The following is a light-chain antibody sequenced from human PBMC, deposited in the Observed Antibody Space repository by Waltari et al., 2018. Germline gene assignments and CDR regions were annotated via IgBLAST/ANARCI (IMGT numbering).Light chain of an antibody. Sequence: SYALTQPPSVSVSPGQTVLITCPGDYLGSQYFYLYQTKSGQSPVLVIYEDAKLPSGIPERFAGSNSGNTATLTISGTQAMDEADYYCQTWDINTGIFGGGTKLTVL. CDR2: EDA. CDR3: QTWDINTGI. CDR1: YLGSQY. V-gene: IGLV3-1*01. J-gene: IGLJ2*01.